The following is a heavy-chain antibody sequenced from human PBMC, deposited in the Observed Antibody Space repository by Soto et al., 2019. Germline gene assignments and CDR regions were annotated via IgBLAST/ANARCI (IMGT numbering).Heavy chain of an antibody. CDR1: GGSISSYY. CDR3: ARVVGYYYDSSGYPSGWFDP. Sequence: NPSETLSLTCTVSGGSISSYYWSWIRQPPGKGLEWIGYIYYSGSTNYNPSLKSRVTISVDTSKNQFSLKLSSVTAADTAVYYCARVVGYYYDSSGYPSGWFDPWGQGTLVTVS. CDR2: IYYSGST. J-gene: IGHJ5*02. D-gene: IGHD3-22*01. V-gene: IGHV4-59*01.